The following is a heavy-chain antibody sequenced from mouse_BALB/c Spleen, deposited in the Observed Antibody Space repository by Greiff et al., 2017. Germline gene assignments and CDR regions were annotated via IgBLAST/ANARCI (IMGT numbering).Heavy chain of an antibody. CDR2: ISYSGST. CDR1: GYSITSDYA. CDR3: AKRDYAMDY. J-gene: IGHJ4*01. Sequence: EVKLQESGPGLVKPSQSLSLTCTVTGYSITSDYAWNWIRQFPGNKLEWMGYISYSGSTSYNPSLKSRISITRDTSKNQFFLQLNSVTTEDTATYYCAKRDYAMDYWGQGTSVTVSS. V-gene: IGHV3-2*02.